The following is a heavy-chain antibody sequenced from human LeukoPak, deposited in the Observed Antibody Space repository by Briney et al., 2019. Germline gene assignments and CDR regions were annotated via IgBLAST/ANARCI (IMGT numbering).Heavy chain of an antibody. D-gene: IGHD2/OR15-2a*01. Sequence: SGGSLRLSCAASGFTFSSYGMHWVRQAPGKGLEWVAVIWYDGSNKYYADSVKGRFTISRDNSKNTLYLQMNSLRAEDTAVYYCARASYGLSPWGQGTLITVSS. J-gene: IGHJ5*02. CDR1: GFTFSSYG. CDR2: IWYDGSNK. V-gene: IGHV3-33*01. CDR3: ARASYGLSP.